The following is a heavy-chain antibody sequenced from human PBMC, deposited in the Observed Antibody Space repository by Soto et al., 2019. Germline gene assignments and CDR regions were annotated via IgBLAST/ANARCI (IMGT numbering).Heavy chain of an antibody. CDR1: GFTFSDHY. Sequence: EVQLVESGGGLVQPGGSLRLSCAASGFTFSDHYMDWVRQAPGKGLEWVGRSRNRANSYSTEYAASVKGRFTISRDDSKNSLYLQMNSLITDDTAVYYCASCGSYQPFDYWGLGTLVTVSS. J-gene: IGHJ4*02. CDR2: SRNRANSYST. D-gene: IGHD1-26*01. V-gene: IGHV3-72*01. CDR3: ASCGSYQPFDY.